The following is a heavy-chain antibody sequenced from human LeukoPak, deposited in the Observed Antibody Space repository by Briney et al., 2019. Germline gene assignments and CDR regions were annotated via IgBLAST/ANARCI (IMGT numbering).Heavy chain of an antibody. V-gene: IGHV3-64*01. D-gene: IGHD3-10*01. CDR1: GFTFSSYA. Sequence: GGSLRLSCAASGFTFSSYAMHWVRQAPGKGLEYVSAISSNGGSTYYANSVKGRFTISRDNSKNTLYLQMGSLRAEDMAVYYCARDAWTMVRGVIYWGQGTLVTVSS. CDR2: ISSNGGST. CDR3: ARDAWTMVRGVIY. J-gene: IGHJ4*02.